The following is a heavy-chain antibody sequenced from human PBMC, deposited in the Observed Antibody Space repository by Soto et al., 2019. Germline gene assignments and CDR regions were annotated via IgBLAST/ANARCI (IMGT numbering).Heavy chain of an antibody. V-gene: IGHV4-59*01. D-gene: IGHD6-13*01. J-gene: IGHJ5*02. CDR2: IYHSGSS. CDR1: GGSISSYY. CDR3: ARAARIAAAGIDWFDP. Sequence: SETLSLTCTVSGGSISSYYWSWIRQPPGKGLEWIGYIYHSGSSNYNPSLKSRVTILLDTSKNQFSLKLSSVTAADTAVYYCARAARIAAAGIDWFDPWGQGTLVTVSS.